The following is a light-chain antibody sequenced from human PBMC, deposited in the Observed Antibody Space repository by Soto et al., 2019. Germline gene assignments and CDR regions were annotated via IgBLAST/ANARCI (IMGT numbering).Light chain of an antibody. Sequence: DIPLTQSPSFLSASVGDRVTITCRASQGISSYLAWYQQKPGKAPKLLIYAASTLQSGVPSRFSGSGSGTEFTLTISSLQPEDFATYYCQQLNSYPLTFGGGTEVEMK. CDR1: QGISSY. CDR2: AAS. J-gene: IGKJ4*01. CDR3: QQLNSYPLT. V-gene: IGKV1-9*01.